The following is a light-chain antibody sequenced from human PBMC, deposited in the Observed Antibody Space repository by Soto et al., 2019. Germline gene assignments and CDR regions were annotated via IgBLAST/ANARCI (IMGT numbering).Light chain of an antibody. CDR1: SSNIGAGYD. CDR3: QSYDSRLSAYV. Sequence: QSVLTQPPSVSGAPGQRVTISCTGSSSNIGAGYDVHWYLQVPGTAPKLLVYTNNNRPSGVPDRFSGSKSDTSASLAITGLQAEDEADYYCQSYDSRLSAYVFGTGTKV. J-gene: IGLJ1*01. CDR2: TNN. V-gene: IGLV1-40*01.